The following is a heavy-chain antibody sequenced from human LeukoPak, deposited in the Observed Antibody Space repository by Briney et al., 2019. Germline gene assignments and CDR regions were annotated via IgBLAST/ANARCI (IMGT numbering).Heavy chain of an antibody. CDR3: ATLRGTMIVVDVFDY. CDR2: VDPEDGET. CDR1: GYTFTDYY. D-gene: IGHD3-22*01. J-gene: IGHJ4*02. Sequence: ASVKISCKVSGYTFTDYYMHWVQQAPGKGLERMGLVDPEDGETIYAEKFQGRVTITADTSTDTAYMELSSLRSEDTAVYYRATLRGTMIVVDVFDYWGQGTLVTVSS. V-gene: IGHV1-69-2*01.